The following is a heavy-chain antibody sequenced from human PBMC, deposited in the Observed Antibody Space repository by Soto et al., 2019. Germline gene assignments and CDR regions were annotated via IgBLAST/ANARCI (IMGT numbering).Heavy chain of an antibody. CDR3: ARRVVVASVPAIAYCFYGLDV. CDR1: GGTFSSYA. J-gene: IGHJ6*02. V-gene: IGHV1-69*13. D-gene: IGHD2-15*01. Sequence: SVKVSCKAFGGTFSSYAICWVRQAPGQGLEWMGGVIPMFGSTNYAQKFQGRVSITADESTNTAFMELSSLRSEDTAVYYCARRVVVASVPAIAYCFYGLDVWGQGTTVTVSS. CDR2: VIPMFGST.